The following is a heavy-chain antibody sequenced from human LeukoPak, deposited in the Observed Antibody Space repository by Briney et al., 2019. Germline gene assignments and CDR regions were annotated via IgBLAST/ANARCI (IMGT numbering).Heavy chain of an antibody. J-gene: IGHJ4*02. Sequence: GGSLRLSCAASGFTFSSYAMSCVRQAPGKGLEWVSAISGSGGSTYYADSVKGRFTISRDNSKNTLYLQMNSLRAEDTAVYYCARASPVGGSYYDYWGQGTLVTVSS. CDR1: GFTFSSYA. D-gene: IGHD1-26*01. V-gene: IGHV3-23*01. CDR3: ARASPVGGSYYDY. CDR2: ISGSGGST.